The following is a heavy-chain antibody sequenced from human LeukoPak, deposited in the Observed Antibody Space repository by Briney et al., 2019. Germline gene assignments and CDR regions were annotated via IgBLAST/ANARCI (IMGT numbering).Heavy chain of an antibody. CDR3: ARQPYGDPVLDY. CDR2: IYYSGST. V-gene: IGHV4-59*08. Sequence: PSETLSLTCTVSGGSISSYYWSWIWQPPGKGLEWIGYIYYSGSTNYNPSLKSRVTISVDTSKNQFSLKLSSVTAADTAVYYCARQPYGDPVLDYWGQGTLVTVSS. D-gene: IGHD4-17*01. J-gene: IGHJ4*02. CDR1: GGSISSYY.